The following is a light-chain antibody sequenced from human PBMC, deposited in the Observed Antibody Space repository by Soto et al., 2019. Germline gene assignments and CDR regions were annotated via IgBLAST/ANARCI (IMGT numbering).Light chain of an antibody. J-gene: IGLJ1*01. CDR2: LGD. Sequence: QSVLTQPPSASGTPGQRVTLSCSGSTSNIGNFFVYWYQHLPGTAPKLLIYLGDQRASGVSDRFSGSKSGTSASLAINGLRSDDEADYYCAAWDDNLNAYVFGSGTKLTVL. CDR3: AAWDDNLNAYV. V-gene: IGLV1-47*02. CDR1: TSNIGNFF.